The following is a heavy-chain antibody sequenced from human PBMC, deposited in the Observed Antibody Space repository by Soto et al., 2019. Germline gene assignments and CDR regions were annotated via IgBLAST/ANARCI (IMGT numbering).Heavy chain of an antibody. J-gene: IGHJ4*02. Sequence: QLQLQESGPGLVKPSETLSLTCTVSGGSISSGNYYWAWIRQPPGEGLEWIGSISFSGTTFYNPSLKTRITISRETSKNQFSLKLNSVTATDTAVYYCARRLIVATIDYWGQGTLVTVSS. V-gene: IGHV4-39*01. CDR2: ISFSGTT. CDR1: GGSISSGNYY. CDR3: ARRLIVATIDY. D-gene: IGHD5-12*01.